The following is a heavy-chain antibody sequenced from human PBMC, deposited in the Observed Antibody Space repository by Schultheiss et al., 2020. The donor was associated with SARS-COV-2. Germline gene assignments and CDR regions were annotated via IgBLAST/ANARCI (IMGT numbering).Heavy chain of an antibody. Sequence: SETLSLTCTVSGGSISSYYWSWIRQPPGKGLEWIGYIYYSGSTNYNPSLKSRVTMSVDTSKNQFSLKLSSVTAADTAVYYCAREYGSSWFYFDYWGQGTLVTVSS. J-gene: IGHJ4*02. CDR2: IYYSGST. CDR3: AREYGSSWFYFDY. CDR1: GGSISSYY. D-gene: IGHD6-13*01. V-gene: IGHV4-59*12.